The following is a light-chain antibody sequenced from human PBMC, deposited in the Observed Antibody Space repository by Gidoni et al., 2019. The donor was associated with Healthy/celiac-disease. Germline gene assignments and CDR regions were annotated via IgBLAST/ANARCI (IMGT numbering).Light chain of an antibody. J-gene: IGKJ3*01. Sequence: DIQMTQSPSSLSASVGDRVTITCQASQDISKYLNGYQQKAGKAPKLLIYDASNLETGVPSRFSGSGSGTDFTFTISSLQSEDIATYYCQQYNTLSFTFGPGTKVDIK. V-gene: IGKV1-33*01. CDR3: QQYNTLSFT. CDR2: DAS. CDR1: QDISKY.